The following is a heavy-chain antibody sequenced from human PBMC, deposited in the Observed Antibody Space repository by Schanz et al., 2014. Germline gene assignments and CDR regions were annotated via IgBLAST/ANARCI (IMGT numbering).Heavy chain of an antibody. Sequence: EVQLLESGGGLVQPGGSLRLSCAASGFIFSNFAMEWVRQAPGKGLEWVSYISSVGISKYYADPVKGRFTISRDSAKNSLYLQMNSLRAEDTAVYYCARQRSYFYAMDVWGQGTTVTVSS. CDR1: GFIFSNFA. J-gene: IGHJ6*02. CDR2: ISSVGISK. CDR3: ARQRSYFYAMDV. V-gene: IGHV3-48*04.